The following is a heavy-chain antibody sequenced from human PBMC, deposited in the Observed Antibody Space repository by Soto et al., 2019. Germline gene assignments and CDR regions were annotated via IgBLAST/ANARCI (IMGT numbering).Heavy chain of an antibody. Sequence: SGPTLVNPTQTLTLTCTFSGFSLNTGGVGVVWIRQPPGKALEWLAVIYWDDDKRYSPSLKSRLTISKDTSKNQVVLTMTNMEPVDTATYYCTHTPFFGDKLDYWGQGALVTVSS. J-gene: IGHJ4*02. D-gene: IGHD2-21*01. V-gene: IGHV2-5*02. CDR1: GFSLNTGGVG. CDR3: THTPFFGDKLDY. CDR2: IYWDDDK.